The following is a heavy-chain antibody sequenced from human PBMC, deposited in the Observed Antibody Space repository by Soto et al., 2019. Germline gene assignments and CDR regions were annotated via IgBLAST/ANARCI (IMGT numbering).Heavy chain of an antibody. CDR1: GGSISSYY. J-gene: IGHJ5*02. CDR3: ARGRWGCSGGSCYWWFDP. D-gene: IGHD2-15*01. Sequence: SETLSLTCTVSGGSISSYYWSWIRQPPGKGLEWIGYIYYSGSTNYNPSLKSRVTISVDTSKNQFSLKLSSVTAADTAVYYCARGRWGCSGGSCYWWFDPWGQGTLVTVSS. V-gene: IGHV4-59*01. CDR2: IYYSGST.